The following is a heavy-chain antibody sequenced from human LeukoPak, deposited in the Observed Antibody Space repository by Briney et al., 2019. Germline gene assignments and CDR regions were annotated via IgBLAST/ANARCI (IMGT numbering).Heavy chain of an antibody. CDR2: IYYSGST. Sequence: SETLSLTCTVSGGSISSSSYYWGWFRPPPGKGMERMAGIYYSGSTYYNPSLKSRVTISLDTSKNQFSLKLSSVTAADTAVYYCARTENLAARRVDYWGQGTLVTVSS. CDR3: ARTENLAARRVDY. D-gene: IGHD6-6*01. V-gene: IGHV4-39*01. J-gene: IGHJ4*02. CDR1: GGSISSSSYY.